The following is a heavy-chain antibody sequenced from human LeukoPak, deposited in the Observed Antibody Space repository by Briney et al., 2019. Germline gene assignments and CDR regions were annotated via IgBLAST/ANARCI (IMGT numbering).Heavy chain of an antibody. V-gene: IGHV3-53*01. D-gene: IGHD2-21*02. CDR2: IYSGGST. CDR1: GFTVSSNY. CDR3: ARDRPDCGGDCYVDY. J-gene: IGHJ4*02. Sequence: PGGSLRLSCADSGFTVSSNYMSWVRQAPGKGLEWVTVIYSGGSTYYADSVKGRFTISRDNSKNTLYLQMNSLRAEDTAVYYCARDRPDCGGDCYVDYWGQGTLVTVSS.